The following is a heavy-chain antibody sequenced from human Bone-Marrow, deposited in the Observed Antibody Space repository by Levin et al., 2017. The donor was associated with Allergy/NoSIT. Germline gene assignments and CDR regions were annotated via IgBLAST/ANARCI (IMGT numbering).Heavy chain of an antibody. CDR1: GYSFTTYW. CDR2: VYPGDSDT. CDR3: ARHNIAQGGTTSFDY. D-gene: IGHD1-14*01. J-gene: IGHJ4*02. Sequence: GESLKISCETSGYSFTTYWIGWVRQVPGKGLEWMGIVYPGDSDTRYNPSFQGQVTISADKSVSTAYLQWNSLEASDTAVYYCARHNIAQGGTTSFDYWGQGTLVTVSS. V-gene: IGHV5-51*01.